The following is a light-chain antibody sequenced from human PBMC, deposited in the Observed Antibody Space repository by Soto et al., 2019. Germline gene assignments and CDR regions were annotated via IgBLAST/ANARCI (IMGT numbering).Light chain of an antibody. V-gene: IGLV1-40*01. J-gene: IGLJ1*01. CDR1: SSNIGAGYD. CDR2: GNS. Sequence: QPVLTQPPSVSGAPGQRVTISCTGSSSNIGAGYDVHWYQQLPGTAPKLLIYGNSNRPSGVPDRFSGSKSGTSASLAITGLQVEDESDYHCQLYVSSLSAWVFGTGNKDTLL. CDR3: QLYVSSLSAWV.